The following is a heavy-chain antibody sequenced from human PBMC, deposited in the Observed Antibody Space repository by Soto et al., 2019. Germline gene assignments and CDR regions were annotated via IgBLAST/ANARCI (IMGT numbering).Heavy chain of an antibody. CDR3: ARDGGPRGDYYYAMDV. V-gene: IGHV4-31*03. D-gene: IGHD3-10*01. Sequence: QVQLQESGPGLVKPSQTLSLTCTVSGGSISRSSAYYWSWIRQHPEKGLEWIGYIYSGGTTNYNPSLRSRVTISPDTAKNQFYLNLSSVTAADTALYYCARDGGPRGDYYYAMDVWGQGTTVTVSS. J-gene: IGHJ6*02. CDR1: GGSISRSSAYY. CDR2: IYSGGTT.